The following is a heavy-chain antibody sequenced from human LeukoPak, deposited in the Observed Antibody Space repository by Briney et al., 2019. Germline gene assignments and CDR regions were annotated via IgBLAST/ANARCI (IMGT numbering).Heavy chain of an antibody. Sequence: TASETLSLTCTVSGGSISSYYWSWLRQPPGKGLEWIGYIYYSGSTNYNPSLKSRVTISVDTSKNQFSLKLSSVTAADMAVYYCARGPRDGNFDYWGQGTLVTVSS. D-gene: IGHD5-24*01. CDR2: IYYSGST. J-gene: IGHJ4*02. V-gene: IGHV4-59*01. CDR3: ARGPRDGNFDY. CDR1: GGSISSYY.